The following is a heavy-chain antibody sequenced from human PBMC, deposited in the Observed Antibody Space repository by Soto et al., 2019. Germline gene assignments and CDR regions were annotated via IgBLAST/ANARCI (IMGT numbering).Heavy chain of an antibody. J-gene: IGHJ6*02. CDR2: INPNSGGT. CDR3: ARDQFVVPAAILYYYYYYGMDV. CDR1: GYTFTGYY. V-gene: IGHV1-2*02. Sequence: ASVKVSCKASGYTFTGYYMHWVRQAPGQGLEWMGWINPNSGGTNYAQKFQGRVTMTRDTSIRTAYMELSRLSSDDTAVYYCARDQFVVPAAILYYYYYYGMDVWGQGTTVTVSS. D-gene: IGHD2-2*02.